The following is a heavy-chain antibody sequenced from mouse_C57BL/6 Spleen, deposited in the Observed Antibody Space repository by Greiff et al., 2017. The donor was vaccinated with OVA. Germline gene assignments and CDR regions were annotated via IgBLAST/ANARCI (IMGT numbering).Heavy chain of an antibody. CDR1: GFTFSDYY. D-gene: IGHD1-1*01. J-gene: IGHJ1*03. V-gene: IGHV5-12*01. CDR2: ISNGGGST. Sequence: EVQLVESGGGLVQPGGSLKLSCAASGFTFSDYYMYWVRQTPEKRLEWVAYISNGGGSTYYPDTVKGRFTISRDNAKNTLYLQMSRLKSEDTAMYYCARHPYYYGSSYGYFDVWGTGTTVTVSS. CDR3: ARHPYYYGSSYGYFDV.